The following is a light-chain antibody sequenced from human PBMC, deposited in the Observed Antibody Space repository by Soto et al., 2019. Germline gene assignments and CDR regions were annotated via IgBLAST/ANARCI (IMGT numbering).Light chain of an antibody. CDR3: QSCDRSLGGYV. V-gene: IGLV1-40*01. J-gene: IGLJ1*01. CDR1: SSNIGAGYD. CDR2: GNS. Sequence: QSVLTQPPSVSGAPGQRVTISCTGSSSNIGAGYDVHWYQQLPGTAPKLLIYGNSNRPSGVPDRFSGSKSGTSASLAITGLQAEDDADYDGQSCDRSLGGYVFGTGIKVTVL.